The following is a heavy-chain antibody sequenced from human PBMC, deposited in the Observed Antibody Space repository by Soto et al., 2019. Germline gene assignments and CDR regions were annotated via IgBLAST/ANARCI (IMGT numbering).Heavy chain of an antibody. D-gene: IGHD3-3*01. CDR1: GYTFTSYG. Sequence: QVQLVQSGAEVKKPGASVKVSCKASGYTFTSYGISWVRQAPGQGLEWMGWISAYNGNTNYAQKLQGRDTMTTVPSTSTAYMELRSLSSDDTDVYYCARPRSRVKSDFLGFDYWGQGTLVTVSS. CDR2: ISAYNGNT. CDR3: ARPRSRVKSDFLGFDY. V-gene: IGHV1-18*04. J-gene: IGHJ4*02.